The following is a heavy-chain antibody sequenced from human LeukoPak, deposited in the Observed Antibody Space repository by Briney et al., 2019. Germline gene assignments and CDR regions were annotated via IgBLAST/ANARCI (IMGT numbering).Heavy chain of an antibody. V-gene: IGHV3-23*01. CDR1: GFTFSSYA. Sequence: GGSLRLPCAASGFTFSSYAMSWVRQAPGKGLEWVSAISGSGGSTYYADSVKGRFTISRDNSKNTLYLQMNSLRAEDTAVYYCAKERDIVVVPAAIDYWGQGTLVTVSS. D-gene: IGHD2-2*01. J-gene: IGHJ4*02. CDR2: ISGSGGST. CDR3: AKERDIVVVPAAIDY.